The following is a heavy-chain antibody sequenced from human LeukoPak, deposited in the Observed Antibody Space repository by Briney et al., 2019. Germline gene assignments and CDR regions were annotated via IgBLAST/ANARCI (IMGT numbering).Heavy chain of an antibody. V-gene: IGHV3-7*04. CDR3: TRVGYIDEGIDY. Sequence: GGSLRLSCVASGFPFSSYWMTWVRQAPGTGLEWVANIKQDGSKKTYVDSVKGRFTISRDNAKNLLYLQMNSLRAEDTAIYYCTRVGYIDEGIDYWGQGTPVTVSS. J-gene: IGHJ4*02. D-gene: IGHD5-24*01. CDR1: GFPFSSYW. CDR2: IKQDGSKK.